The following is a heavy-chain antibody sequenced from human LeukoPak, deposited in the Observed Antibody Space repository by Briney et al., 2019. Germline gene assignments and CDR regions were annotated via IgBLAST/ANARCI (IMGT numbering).Heavy chain of an antibody. Sequence: GGSLRLSCRVSGITFSAYSMTWVRQAPGKGLDWVANINRDGREISYADSVKGRFFISRDNAKESLFLQMNSLGVEDTAMYYCAREPVYFVRSGRSYWLDSWGQGTLVTVSS. J-gene: IGHJ5*01. CDR2: INRDGREI. D-gene: IGHD3-10*01. V-gene: IGHV3-7*03. CDR1: GITFSAYS. CDR3: AREPVYFVRSGRSYWLDS.